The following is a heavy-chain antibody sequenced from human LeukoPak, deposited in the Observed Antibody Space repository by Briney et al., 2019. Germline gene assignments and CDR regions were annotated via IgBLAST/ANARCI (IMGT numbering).Heavy chain of an antibody. Sequence: GESLKISCKASGYSSTNYVIGGVRPTRRKCLEWMGIIYPRDSDTRYSPSFQGQVIVSADKSISTAYLQWSSLKASDTAMYYCVRQGGDYWGQGTLVTVSS. CDR1: GYSSTNYV. CDR2: IYPRDSDT. CDR3: VRQGGDY. J-gene: IGHJ4*02. D-gene: IGHD3-16*01. V-gene: IGHV5-51*01.